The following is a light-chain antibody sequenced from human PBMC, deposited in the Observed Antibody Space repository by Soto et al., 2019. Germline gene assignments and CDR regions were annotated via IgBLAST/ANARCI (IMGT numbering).Light chain of an antibody. CDR3: AAWDDSLSGPV. V-gene: IGLV1-47*02. CDR1: RSNIGTNY. CDR2: STN. J-gene: IGLJ2*01. Sequence: QSVLTQPPSASGIPGQRVTISCSGSRSNIGTNYVYWYQQLPGTAPKLVIYSTNKRPSGVPDRISGSKSGTSASLAISGLRSDDEATYYCAAWDDSLSGPVFGGGTKLTVL.